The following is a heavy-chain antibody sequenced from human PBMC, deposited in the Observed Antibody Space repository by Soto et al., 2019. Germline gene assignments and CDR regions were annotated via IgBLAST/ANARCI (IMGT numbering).Heavy chain of an antibody. Sequence: QVQLQQWGAGRLKPSETLSLTCAVYGGSFSGYYWSWIRQPPGKGLEWIGEINHSGSTNYNPSLKSRVTISVDTSKNQFSLKLSSVTAADTAVYYCARGQVVPAAILPETRWFDPWGQGTLVTVSS. J-gene: IGHJ5*02. CDR2: INHSGST. V-gene: IGHV4-34*01. D-gene: IGHD2-2*01. CDR3: ARGQVVPAAILPETRWFDP. CDR1: GGSFSGYY.